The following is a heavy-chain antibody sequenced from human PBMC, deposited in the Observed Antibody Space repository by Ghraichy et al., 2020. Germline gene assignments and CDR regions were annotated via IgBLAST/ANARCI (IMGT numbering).Heavy chain of an antibody. V-gene: IGHV4-39*01. CDR2: TSSGGNT. D-gene: IGHD1-14*01. CDR1: GGSISTTGYY. CDR3: ARGFITGTARAFFDY. Sequence: SETLSLTCTVSGGSISTTGYYWGWIRQPPGKGLEWIGSTSSGGNTYYNPSLKSRVAISVDTSENQFSLKLNSVTAADTAVYFCARGFITGTARAFFDYWGRGAPVTVSS. J-gene: IGHJ4*02.